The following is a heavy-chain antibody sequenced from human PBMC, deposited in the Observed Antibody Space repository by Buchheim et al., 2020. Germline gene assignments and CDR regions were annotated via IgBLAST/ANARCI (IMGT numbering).Heavy chain of an antibody. CDR2: IKSNTDGGTT. V-gene: IGHV3-15*01. D-gene: IGHD3-10*01. CDR1: GFTFSNAW. J-gene: IGHJ4*02. Sequence: EVQLVESGGGLVKPGGSLRLSCAASGFTFSNAWMSWVRQAPGKGLEWVGRIKSNTDGGTTDYAAPVKGRFTISRDDSKNTLYLQMNSLKTEDTAVYYCTRLMVRGVIVYWGQGTL. CDR3: TRLMVRGVIVY.